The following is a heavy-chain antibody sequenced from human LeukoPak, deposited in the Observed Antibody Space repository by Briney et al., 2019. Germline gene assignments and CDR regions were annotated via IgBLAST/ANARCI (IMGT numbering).Heavy chain of an antibody. V-gene: IGHV3-21*01. CDR3: ARFQGDGYNFGFDY. CDR1: GFTFSTYS. CDR2: ISSGSGYI. Sequence: GGSLRLSCAASGFTFSTYSMNWVRQAPGKGLEWVSSISSGSGYIYYADSVKGRFTISRDNAKNSLYLQMNSLRAEDTAVYYCARFQGDGYNFGFDYWGQGTLVTVSS. D-gene: IGHD5-24*01. J-gene: IGHJ4*02.